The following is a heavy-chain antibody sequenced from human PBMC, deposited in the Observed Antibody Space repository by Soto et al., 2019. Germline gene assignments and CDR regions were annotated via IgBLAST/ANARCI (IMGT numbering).Heavy chain of an antibody. CDR3: ARGDYGDYRDAFDI. J-gene: IGHJ3*02. CDR1: GGSISSYY. D-gene: IGHD4-17*01. CDR2: IYYSGST. V-gene: IGHV4-59*01. Sequence: QVQLQESGPGLVKPSETLSLTCTVSGGSISSYYWSWIRQPPGKGLEWIGYIYYSGSTNYNPSLKSRVTISVDTSKNQFSLKLSSVTAADTAVYYCARGDYGDYRDAFDIWGQGTMVTVSS.